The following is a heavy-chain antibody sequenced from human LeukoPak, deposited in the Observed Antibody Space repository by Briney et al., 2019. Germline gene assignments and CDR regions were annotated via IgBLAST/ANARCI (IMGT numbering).Heavy chain of an antibody. D-gene: IGHD3-22*01. Sequence: ASVKVSCKASGYTFTGYYMHWVRQAPGQGLEWMGWINPNSGGTNYAQKFQGWVTMTRDTSISTAYMELSRLRSDNTAVYYCATIGGDYYDSSGYYGMDVWGQGTTVTVSS. V-gene: IGHV1-2*04. CDR3: ATIGGDYYDSSGYYGMDV. J-gene: IGHJ6*02. CDR2: INPNSGGT. CDR1: GYTFTGYY.